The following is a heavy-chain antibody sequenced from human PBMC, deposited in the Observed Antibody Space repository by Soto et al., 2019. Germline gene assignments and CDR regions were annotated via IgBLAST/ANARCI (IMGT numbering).Heavy chain of an antibody. Sequence: QVQLVESGGGVVQPGRSLRLSCAASGFTFSSYGMHWVRQAPGKGLEWVAVISYDGSNKYYADSVKGRFTISRDNSKNTLYLQLNSLRAEDTALYYSAKDLGYGADTDYWGQGTLVTLSS. CDR2: ISYDGSNK. CDR1: GFTFSSYG. D-gene: IGHD4-17*01. J-gene: IGHJ4*02. CDR3: AKDLGYGADTDY. V-gene: IGHV3-30*18.